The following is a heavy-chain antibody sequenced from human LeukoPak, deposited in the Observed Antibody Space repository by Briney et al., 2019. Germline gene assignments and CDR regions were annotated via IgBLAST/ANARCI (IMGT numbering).Heavy chain of an antibody. CDR2: ISSSSSYI. CDR3: ARDQGGVVVPAAITLNWFDP. CDR1: GFTFSSYS. V-gene: IGHV3-21*01. D-gene: IGHD2-2*01. J-gene: IGHJ5*02. Sequence: KPGGSLRLSCAAPGFTFSSYSMNWVRQAPGKGLEWVSSISSSSSYIYYADSVKGRFTISRDNAKNSLYLQMNSLRAEDTAVYYCARDQGGVVVPAAITLNWFDPWGQGTLVTVSS.